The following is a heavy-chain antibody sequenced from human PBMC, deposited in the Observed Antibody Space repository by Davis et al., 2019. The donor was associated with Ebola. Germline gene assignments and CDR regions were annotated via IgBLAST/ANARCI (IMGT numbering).Heavy chain of an antibody. CDR3: AKDTSNIWFDI. J-gene: IGHJ3*02. CDR1: GFVFRNYV. Sequence: GESLKISCAASGFVFRNYVMRWVRQAPGKGLEWVSTLVTRADTYYADSVRGRFTISRDNSKNTLYLQMNGLRVEDTAIYYCAKDTSNIWFDIWGQGTNVTVSS. CDR2: LVTRADT. D-gene: IGHD1-26*01. V-gene: IGHV3-23*01.